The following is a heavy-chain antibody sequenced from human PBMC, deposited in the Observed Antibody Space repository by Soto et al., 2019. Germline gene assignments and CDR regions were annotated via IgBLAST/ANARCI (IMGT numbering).Heavy chain of an antibody. D-gene: IGHD5-12*01. Sequence: GGSLRLSCAASGFTFSSYAMSWVRQAPGKGLEWVSAISGSGGSTYYADSVKGRFTISRDNSKNTLYLQMNSLRAEDTAVYYCAKDPNSGYDYNWFDPWGQGTLVTVSS. J-gene: IGHJ5*02. CDR1: GFTFSSYA. CDR2: ISGSGGST. V-gene: IGHV3-23*01. CDR3: AKDPNSGYDYNWFDP.